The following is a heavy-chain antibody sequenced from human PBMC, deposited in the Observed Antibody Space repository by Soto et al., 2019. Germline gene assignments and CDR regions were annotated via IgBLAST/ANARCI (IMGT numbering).Heavy chain of an antibody. D-gene: IGHD2-15*01. J-gene: IGHJ5*02. V-gene: IGHV4-30-4*01. Sequence: SETLSLTCTVSGGSISSGYYYWSWIRQPPGKGLEWIGYIYYSGGTYYNPSLKSRVTISVDTSKNQFSLKLSSVTAADTAVYYCARQVDLNWFDLWRRGTLLTVCS. CDR3: ARQVDLNWFDL. CDR2: IYYSGGT. CDR1: GGSISSGYYY.